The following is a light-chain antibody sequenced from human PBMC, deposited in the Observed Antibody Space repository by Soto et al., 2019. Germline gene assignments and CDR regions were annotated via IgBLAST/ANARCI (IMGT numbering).Light chain of an antibody. Sequence: QSALTQPRSVSGSPGQSVTISCTGTSSDVGGYNYVSWYQQYPGKAPKLMIYDVSKRPSGVPDRFSGSKSGNTASLTISGLPAEDEDDYYCYSYAGSYTFYVFGTGTKLTVL. CDR1: SSDVGGYNY. CDR3: YSYAGSYTFYV. CDR2: DVS. J-gene: IGLJ1*01. V-gene: IGLV2-11*01.